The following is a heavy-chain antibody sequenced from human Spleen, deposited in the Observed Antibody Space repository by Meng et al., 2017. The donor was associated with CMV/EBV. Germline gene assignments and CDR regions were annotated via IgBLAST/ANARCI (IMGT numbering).Heavy chain of an antibody. D-gene: IGHD3-9*01. J-gene: IGHJ4*02. CDR2: IIPIFGTA. V-gene: IGHV1-69*05. Sequence: SVQVSCKDSGGTFSSYAISWVRQAPGQGLEWMGGIIPIFGTANYAQKFQGRVTITTDESTSTAYMELSSLRSEDTAVYYGARIASRDILTDYGPSSLAGDCWGQGSLVTVSS. CDR1: GGTFSSYA. CDR3: ARIASRDILTDYGPSSLAGDC.